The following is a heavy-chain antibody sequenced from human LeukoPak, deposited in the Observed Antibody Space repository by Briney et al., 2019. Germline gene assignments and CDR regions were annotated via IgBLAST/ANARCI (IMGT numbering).Heavy chain of an antibody. J-gene: IGHJ4*02. V-gene: IGHV5-10-1*01. Sequence: GESLKISCKCSGSIFTNYWISWVRQMPGKGLEWMGRIDPNGSYTNYSPPFQCPLHITADNSISTAYLQWSSLKAPATAMYFWARHAGHGGNTDRADFDYCGQGNPGTVS. CDR1: GSIFTNYW. D-gene: IGHD4-23*01. CDR2: IDPNGSYT. CDR3: ARHAGHGGNTDRADFDY.